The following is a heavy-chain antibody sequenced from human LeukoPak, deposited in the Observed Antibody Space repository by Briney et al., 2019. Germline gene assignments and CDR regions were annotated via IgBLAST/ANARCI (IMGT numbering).Heavy chain of an antibody. Sequence: PSETLSLTCAVYGGSFSGYYWSWIRQPPGKGLEWIGEINHSGSTNYNPSLKSRVTISVDTSKNQFSLKLSSVTAADTAVYYCARDRGAVTTVYYYYYMDVWGKGTTVTVSS. CDR1: GGSFSGYY. V-gene: IGHV4-34*01. D-gene: IGHD4-17*01. J-gene: IGHJ6*03. CDR3: ARDRGAVTTVYYYYYMDV. CDR2: INHSGST.